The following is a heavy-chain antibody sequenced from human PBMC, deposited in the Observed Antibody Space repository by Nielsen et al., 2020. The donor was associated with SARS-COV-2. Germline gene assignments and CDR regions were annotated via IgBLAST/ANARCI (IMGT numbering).Heavy chain of an antibody. CDR2: IYYSGST. CDR3: AITYSGWRYNWFDP. D-gene: IGHD6-19*01. Sequence: SETLSLTCTVSGGSISSSSYYWGWIRQPPGKGLEWIGSIYYSGSTYYNPSLKSRVTISVDTSKNQFSLKLSSVTAADTAVYYCAITYSGWRYNWFDPWGQGTRVTVSS. CDR1: GGSISSSSYY. V-gene: IGHV4-39*01. J-gene: IGHJ5*02.